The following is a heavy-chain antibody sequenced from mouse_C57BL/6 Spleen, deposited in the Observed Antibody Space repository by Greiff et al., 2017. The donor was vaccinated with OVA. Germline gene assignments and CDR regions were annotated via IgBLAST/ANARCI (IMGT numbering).Heavy chain of an antibody. CDR3: ARYLYYDYDKGYFDV. Sequence: QVQLQQSGPELVKPGASVKISCKASGYAFSSSWMNWVKQRPGKGLEWIGRIYPGDGATNYNGKFKGKATLTADKSSSTAYMQLSSLTSEDSAVYFCARYLYYDYDKGYFDVWGTGTTVTVSS. J-gene: IGHJ1*03. CDR1: GYAFSSSW. D-gene: IGHD2-4*01. CDR2: IYPGDGAT. V-gene: IGHV1-82*01.